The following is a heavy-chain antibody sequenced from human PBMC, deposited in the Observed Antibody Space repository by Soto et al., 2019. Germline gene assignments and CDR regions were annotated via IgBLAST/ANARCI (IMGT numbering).Heavy chain of an antibody. CDR2: IDPSDSYT. CDR3: ASGVAGYYYYYGMDV. V-gene: IGHV5-10-1*01. J-gene: IGHJ6*02. Sequence: GESLKISCKGSGYSFTSYWISWVRQMPGKGLEWMGRIDPSDSYTNYSPSFQGHVTISADKSISTAYLQWSSLKASDTAMYYCASGVAGYYYYYGMDVWGQGTKVTVSS. D-gene: IGHD6-19*01. CDR1: GYSFTSYW.